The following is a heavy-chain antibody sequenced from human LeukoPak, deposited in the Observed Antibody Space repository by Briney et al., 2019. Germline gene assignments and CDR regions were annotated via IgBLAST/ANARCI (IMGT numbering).Heavy chain of an antibody. V-gene: IGHV3-21*01. Sequence: GGSLRLSCAASGFTFSDYAMNWVRQAPGKGLEWVSSISSSSSYIYYADSVKGRFTISRDNAKNSLYLQMNSLRAEDTAVYYCAKFRDSGSSADAFDIWGQGTMVSVSS. CDR3: AKFRDSGSSADAFDI. J-gene: IGHJ3*02. CDR2: ISSSSSYI. CDR1: GFTFSDYA. D-gene: IGHD1-26*01.